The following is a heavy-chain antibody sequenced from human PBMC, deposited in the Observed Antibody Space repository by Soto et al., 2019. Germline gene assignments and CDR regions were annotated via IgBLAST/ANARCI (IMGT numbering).Heavy chain of an antibody. J-gene: IGHJ4*02. CDR2: IYYSGST. CDR1: GGSISSSSYY. Sequence: ETLSLTCTVSGGSISSSSYYWGWIRQPPGKGLEWIGSIYYSGSTYYNPSLKSRVTISVDTSKNQFSLKLSSVTAADTAVYYCARSITMVRGVIIIFDYWGQGTLVTVSS. V-gene: IGHV4-39*07. D-gene: IGHD3-10*01. CDR3: ARSITMVRGVIIIFDY.